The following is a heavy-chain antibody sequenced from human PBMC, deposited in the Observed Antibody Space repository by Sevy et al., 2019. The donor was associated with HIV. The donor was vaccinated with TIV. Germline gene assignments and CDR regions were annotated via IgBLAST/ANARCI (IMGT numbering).Heavy chain of an antibody. J-gene: IGHJ4*02. D-gene: IGHD4-17*01. V-gene: IGHV3-33*01. CDR1: GFSFSSYG. Sequence: GGSLRLSCAASGFSFSSYGMHWVRQAPGKGLEWVALIWFDGSNSYYADSAKGRFTISRDTSKNTVYLQMNSLRAEDTAVYYCARDHEFYDYGDYGPTFFPDYWGQGNLVTVSS. CDR2: IWFDGSNS. CDR3: ARDHEFYDYGDYGPTFFPDY.